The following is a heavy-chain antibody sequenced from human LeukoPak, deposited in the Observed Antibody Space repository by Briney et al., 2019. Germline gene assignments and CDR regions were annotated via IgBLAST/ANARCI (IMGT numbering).Heavy chain of an antibody. CDR2: IRSTANGYAT. Sequence: PGGSLRLSCAASGLTFSGSALHWVRQASGKGLEWVGRIRSTANGYATAYAASVKGRFTISRDDSKNTAYLQMDRLRNEDTAVYYCTGNYYGSGSYADFDYWGQGTLVTVSS. CDR1: GLTFSGSA. D-gene: IGHD3-10*01. V-gene: IGHV3-73*01. J-gene: IGHJ4*02. CDR3: TGNYYGSGSYADFDY.